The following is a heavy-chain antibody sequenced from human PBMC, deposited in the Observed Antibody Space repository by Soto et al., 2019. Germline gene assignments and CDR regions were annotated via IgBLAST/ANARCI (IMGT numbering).Heavy chain of an antibody. CDR2: IYYTGTT. CDR1: GGSVSSGRYQ. V-gene: IGHV4-61*01. CDR3: ARLQFYDFWSGLVPMDV. D-gene: IGHD3-3*01. J-gene: IGHJ6*02. Sequence: TLSLTCTVSGGSVSSGRYQWSWIRQSPGKGLEWIGYIYYTGTTNYNPSLKSRVTISVDTSKNQFSLKLTSVTAANTALYFCARLQFYDFWSGLVPMDVWGQGTSVTVSS.